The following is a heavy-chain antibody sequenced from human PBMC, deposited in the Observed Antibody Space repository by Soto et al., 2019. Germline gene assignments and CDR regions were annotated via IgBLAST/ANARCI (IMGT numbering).Heavy chain of an antibody. J-gene: IGHJ4*02. CDR2: IDPSDSQT. V-gene: IGHV5-10-1*01. CDR1: GYTLAGYW. D-gene: IGHD5-18*01. CDR3: ARQISESDTGPNFQYYFDS. Sequence: ESLKISGKGSGYTLAGYWITWVRQKPGKCLEWMGRIDPSDSQTYYSPSFRGHVTISVTKSITTVFLQWSRLRASDTAMYYCARQISESDTGPNFQYYFDSWGQGTPVTVSS.